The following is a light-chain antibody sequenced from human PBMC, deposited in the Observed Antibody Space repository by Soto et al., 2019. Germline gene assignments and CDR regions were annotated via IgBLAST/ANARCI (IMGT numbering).Light chain of an antibody. CDR2: GAS. CDR3: QQYNDWPPA. J-gene: IGKJ4*01. CDR1: QSVSSK. V-gene: IGKV3-15*01. Sequence: ETVMTQSPATLSLSPGERATLSCSASQSVSSKLGWYQQKPGQAPRFLIYGASTRATGIPARFRGSGSGTEFTLTIDSLQSEDFAVYYCQQYNDWPPAFGGGTKVEIK.